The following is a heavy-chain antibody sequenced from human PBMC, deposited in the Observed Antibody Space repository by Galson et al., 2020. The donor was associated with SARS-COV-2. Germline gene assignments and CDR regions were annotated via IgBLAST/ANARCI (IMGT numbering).Heavy chain of an antibody. V-gene: IGHV4-61*01. J-gene: IGHJ5*02. D-gene: IGHD2-8*01. CDR1: GDSLSSNNHY. CDR3: ARRPVYRPFDA. CDR2: IYYSGGT. Sequence: SETLSLTCSVSGDSLSSNNHYWSWIRQPPGKGLEWIGYIYYSGGTKFNPSLKSRVTISLDTSKNQFSLHLRSVTAADTAIYYCARRPVYRPFDAWGQGTLVTVSS.